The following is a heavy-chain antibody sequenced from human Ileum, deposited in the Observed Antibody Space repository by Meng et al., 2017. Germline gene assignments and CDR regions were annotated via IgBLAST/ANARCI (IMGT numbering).Heavy chain of an antibody. CDR2: ISHSGST. Sequence: VQVQEPGPGLVKPSGTLSLTCAVSSGSITSDTYWRWVRRPPGKGLEWIGQISHSGSTFYNPSLKSRVTMSVDKSKSQFYLMLTSVTAADTAVYYCARHGGYYQGFWGQGTLVTVSS. D-gene: IGHD4-23*01. CDR1: SGSITSDTY. CDR3: ARHGGYYQGF. V-gene: IGHV4-4*02. J-gene: IGHJ4*02.